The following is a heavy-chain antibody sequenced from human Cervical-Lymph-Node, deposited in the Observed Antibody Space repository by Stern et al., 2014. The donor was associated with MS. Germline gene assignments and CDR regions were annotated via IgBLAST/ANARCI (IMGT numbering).Heavy chain of an antibody. D-gene: IGHD6-13*01. Sequence: QMQLVQSGGGVVQPGRSLRLSCAASGFTFSSYAMHWVRQAPGKGLEWVAVISYDGSNKYYADSVKGRFTISRDNSKNTLYLQMNSLRAEDTAVYYCARVLSIAAAGPQDYWGQGTLVTVSS. J-gene: IGHJ4*02. CDR2: ISYDGSNK. V-gene: IGHV3-30-3*01. CDR1: GFTFSSYA. CDR3: ARVLSIAAAGPQDY.